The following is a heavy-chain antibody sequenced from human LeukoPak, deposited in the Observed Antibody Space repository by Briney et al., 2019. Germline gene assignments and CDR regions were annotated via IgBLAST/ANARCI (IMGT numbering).Heavy chain of an antibody. CDR2: INPSGGTT. V-gene: IGHV1-46*01. CDR1: GYTFTSYY. J-gene: IGHJ2*01. D-gene: IGHD1-26*01. Sequence: ASVKVSCKASGYTFTSYYMHWLRQAPGQGLEWMGIINPSGGTTNYAQKFQGRVTMTRDMLTSTVYMELSSLRSDDTAVYYCARDPVSVGATWDYWYFDLWGRGTLVTVSS. CDR3: ARDPVSVGATWDYWYFDL.